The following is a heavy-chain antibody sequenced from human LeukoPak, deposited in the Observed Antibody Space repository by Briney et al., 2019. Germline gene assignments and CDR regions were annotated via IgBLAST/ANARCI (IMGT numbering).Heavy chain of an antibody. CDR1: GGSISSYY. J-gene: IGHJ4*02. CDR3: ARAVHGDYGGHHFDY. Sequence: PSETLSLTCTVSGGSISSYYWSWIRQPPGKGLEWIGYIYTSGSTNYNPSLKSRVTISVDTSKNQFSLKLSSVTAADTAVYYCARAVHGDYGGHHFDYWGQGTLVTVSS. CDR2: IYTSGST. D-gene: IGHD4-17*01. V-gene: IGHV4-4*09.